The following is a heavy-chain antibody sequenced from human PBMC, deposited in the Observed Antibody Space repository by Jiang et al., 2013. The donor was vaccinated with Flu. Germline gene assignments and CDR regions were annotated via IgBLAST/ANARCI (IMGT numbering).Heavy chain of an antibody. V-gene: IGHV3-30*18. D-gene: IGHD2-2*01. CDR3: AKDVSFSSLPAAIDF. CDR1: GFTFRYYG. J-gene: IGHJ4*02. CDR2: ISSDGNNK. Sequence: QLVESGGGVVQPGRSLRLSCAASGFTFRYYGMHWVRQAPGKGLEWVAVISSDGNNKFYTDSVKGRFTISRDKSKNTLYLQMNSLRGEDSAVYYCAKDVSFSSLPAAIDFWGQGTLVSVSP.